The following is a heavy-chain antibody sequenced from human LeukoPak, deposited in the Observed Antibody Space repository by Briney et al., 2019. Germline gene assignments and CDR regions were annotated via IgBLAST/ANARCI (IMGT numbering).Heavy chain of an antibody. CDR2: ISSSSSAI. D-gene: IGHD4-17*01. Sequence: GGSLRLSCAASGFTFSDYSMNWVRQAPGKGLEWVSYISSSSSAIYYADSVQGRFTISRDNAQNSLSLQMNSLRAEDTAVYYCARGVYGDPFDYWGQGTLVTVSS. V-gene: IGHV3-48*01. CDR3: ARGVYGDPFDY. CDR1: GFTFSDYS. J-gene: IGHJ4*02.